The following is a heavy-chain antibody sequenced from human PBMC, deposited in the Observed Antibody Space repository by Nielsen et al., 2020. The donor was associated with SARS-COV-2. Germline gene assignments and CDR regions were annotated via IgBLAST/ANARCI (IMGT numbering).Heavy chain of an antibody. CDR1: GYTFTSYA. D-gene: IGHD7-27*01. V-gene: IGHV1-3*01. CDR2: INAGNGNT. CDR3: AREAWGDAFDI. J-gene: IGHJ3*02. Sequence: ASVKVSCKASGYTFTSYAMHWVRQAPGQRLEWMGWINAGNGNTKYSQKFQGRVTMTRDTSTSTVYMELSSLRSEDTAVYYCAREAWGDAFDIWGQGTMVTVSS.